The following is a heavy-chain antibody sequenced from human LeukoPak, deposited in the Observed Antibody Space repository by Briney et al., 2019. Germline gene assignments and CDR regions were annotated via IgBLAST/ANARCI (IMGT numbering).Heavy chain of an antibody. CDR1: GFTFSTYS. D-gene: IGHD1-26*01. CDR2: ITSPVGRM. Sequence: GGSLRLSCAASGFTFSTYSMNWVRQAPGKGLEWVSSITSPVGRMYYADSLKGRITISRDNSKNTLYLQMDSLRAEDTAVYYCARLATSTGSYVDYWGQGTLVTVSS. J-gene: IGHJ4*02. V-gene: IGHV3-21*04. CDR3: ARLATSTGSYVDY.